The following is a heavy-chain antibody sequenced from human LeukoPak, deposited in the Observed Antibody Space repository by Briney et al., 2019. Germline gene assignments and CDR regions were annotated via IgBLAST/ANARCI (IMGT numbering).Heavy chain of an antibody. J-gene: IGHJ6*02. V-gene: IGHV4-59*01. CDR3: ARVAARYVGMDV. Sequence: SETLSLTCTVSGGSISSYYWSWIRQPPGKGLEWIGYIYYSGGTNYNPSLKSRVTISVDTSKNQFSLKLSSVTAADTAVYYCARVAARYVGMDVWGQGTTVTVSS. CDR2: IYYSGGT. CDR1: GGSISSYY. D-gene: IGHD6-6*01.